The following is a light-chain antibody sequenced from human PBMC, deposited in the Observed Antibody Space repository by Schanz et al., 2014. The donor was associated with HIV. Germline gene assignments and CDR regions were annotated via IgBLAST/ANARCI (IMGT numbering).Light chain of an antibody. V-gene: IGKV3-20*01. CDR1: QSVSSNF. CDR2: GAS. J-gene: IGKJ1*01. Sequence: EIVLTQSPGTLSLSLGERATLSCRASQSVSSNFLAWYQQKPNQAPRLLIFGASNRAIGIPDRFSGSESGTDFTLIISRLEPADAAVYYCQQYGGSPTFGQGTKVEIK. CDR3: QQYGGSPT.